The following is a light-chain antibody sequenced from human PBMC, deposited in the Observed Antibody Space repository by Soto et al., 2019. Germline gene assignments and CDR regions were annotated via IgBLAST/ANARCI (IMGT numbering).Light chain of an antibody. Sequence: EIVLTQSPGTLSLSPGERATLSCRASQSISSSYLAWYQQKPGQAPRLLIYGASNRATGIPDRFSDSGSGTDFTLAINRLEPEDFAVYYCQQYGSSSYTFGQGTKLDIK. J-gene: IGKJ2*01. CDR2: GAS. CDR3: QQYGSSSYT. V-gene: IGKV3-20*01. CDR1: QSISSSY.